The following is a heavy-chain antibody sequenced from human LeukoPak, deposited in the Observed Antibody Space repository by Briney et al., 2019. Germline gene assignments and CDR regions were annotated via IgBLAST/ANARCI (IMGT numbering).Heavy chain of an antibody. CDR1: GGSINNYY. CDR2: IHYSGST. J-gene: IGHJ5*02. CDR3: AQDVLDYYDRSKYVT. V-gene: IGHV4-59*01. D-gene: IGHD3-22*01. Sequence: PSETLSLTCTVSGGSINNYYWSWIRQPPGKGLEWIGYIHYSGSTNYNPSLKSRVTISVDTSKNEFSLKVRSVTAADTAVYYCAQDVLDYYDRSKYVTWGQGTRVTVSS.